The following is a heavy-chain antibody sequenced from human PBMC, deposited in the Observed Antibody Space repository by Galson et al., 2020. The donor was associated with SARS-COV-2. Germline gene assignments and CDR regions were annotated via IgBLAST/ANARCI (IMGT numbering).Heavy chain of an antibody. Sequence: GGSLRLSCAASGFTFSSYSMNWVRQAPEKGLEWVSSVSSSSSYKYYADSVWGRFTISRDNAENSLYLQMNSLRAEDAAVYYCARDLRGISPDALDLWGQGTMVTGSS. J-gene: IGHJ3*01. D-gene: IGHD3-16*01. CDR1: GFTFSSYS. V-gene: IGHV3-21*01. CDR2: VSSSSSYK. CDR3: ARDLRGISPDALDL.